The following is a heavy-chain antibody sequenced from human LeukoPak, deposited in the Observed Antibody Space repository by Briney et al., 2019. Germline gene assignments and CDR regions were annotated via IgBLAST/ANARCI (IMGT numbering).Heavy chain of an antibody. CDR3: ARTYYDSDY. V-gene: IGHV4-59*08. Sequence: PSETLSLTCTVSGGSISSYYWHWIRQPPGKGLEWIGYIYYTGSTNYNPSLKSRVTISVDTSKNEFSLQLSSVTAADTAVYYCARTYYDSDYWGQGTLVTVSS. CDR1: GGSISSYY. J-gene: IGHJ4*02. CDR2: IYYTGST. D-gene: IGHD3-22*01.